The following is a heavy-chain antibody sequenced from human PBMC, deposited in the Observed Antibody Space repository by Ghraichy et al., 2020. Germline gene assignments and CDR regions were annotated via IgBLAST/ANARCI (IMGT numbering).Heavy chain of an antibody. CDR3: ASEDSGTIAVAGRADYYYYGMDV. CDR2: IIPIFGTA. V-gene: IGHV1-69*13. J-gene: IGHJ6*02. Sequence: SVKVSCKVSGAHFSTSAISWVRESPGQVLEWMGGIIPIFGTANYAQKFQGRVTITADESTSTAYMELSSLRSEDTAVYYCASEDSGTIAVAGRADYYYYGMDVWGQGTTVTVSS. D-gene: IGHD6-19*01. CDR1: GAHFSTSA.